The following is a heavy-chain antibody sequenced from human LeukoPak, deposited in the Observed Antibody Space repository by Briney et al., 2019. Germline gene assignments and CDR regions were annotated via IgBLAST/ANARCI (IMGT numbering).Heavy chain of an antibody. CDR1: GYTFTTYG. D-gene: IGHD6-13*01. J-gene: IGHJ4*02. Sequence: GASVKVSCKTSGYTFTTYGITWVRQAPGHGLEWMGWISAYNANTNYPQKLQGRVTMTTDTSTSTACMELRSLRFDDTAVYFCARAGSTWTRGYFDYWGQGTLVTVSS. V-gene: IGHV1-18*01. CDR3: ARAGSTWTRGYFDY. CDR2: ISAYNANT.